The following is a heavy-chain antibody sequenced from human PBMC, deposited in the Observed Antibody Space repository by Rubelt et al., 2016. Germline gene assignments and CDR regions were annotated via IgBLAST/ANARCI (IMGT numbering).Heavy chain of an antibody. CDR3: TRQVDSCHDY. Sequence: QVQLQESGPGLVKPSETLSLTCTVSGYSISSGYYWGWIRQPPGKGLEWIGSLYQSRSTCYNTPLQSRVTMLLDRSKNQFSRRMRSVTAADTAVYYGTRQVDSCHDYWGQGTLVTVSS. D-gene: IGHD2-2*01. J-gene: IGHJ4*02. CDR1: GYSISSGYY. V-gene: IGHV4-38-2*02. CDR2: LYQSRST.